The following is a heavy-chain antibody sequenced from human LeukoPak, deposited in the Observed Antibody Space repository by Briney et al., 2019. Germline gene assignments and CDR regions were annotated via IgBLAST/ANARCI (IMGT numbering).Heavy chain of an antibody. V-gene: IGHV3-21*01. D-gene: IGHD2-2*01. CDR1: GFTFSSYS. Sequence: GGSLRLSCAASGFTFSSYSMNWVRQAPGKGLEWVSSISSSSSYIYYADSVKGRFTISRDNAKNSLYLQMNSLRAEDTVVYYCARDGNQLEDFDYWGQGTLVTVSS. CDR3: ARDGNQLEDFDY. CDR2: ISSSSSYI. J-gene: IGHJ4*02.